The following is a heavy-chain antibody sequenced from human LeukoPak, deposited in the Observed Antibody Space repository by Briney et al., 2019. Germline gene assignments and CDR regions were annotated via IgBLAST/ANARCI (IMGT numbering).Heavy chain of an antibody. D-gene: IGHD1-1*01. J-gene: IGHJ3*02. V-gene: IGHV4-61*02. CDR3: ARASPWELAAFDI. Sequence: SETLSLTCTVSGGSISSGNYYWSWIRQPAGKGLEWIGRIYTSGSTNYNPSLKSRVTISVDTSKNQFSLKLSSVTAADTAVYYCARASPWELAAFDIWGQGTMVTVSS. CDR1: GGSISSGNYY. CDR2: IYTSGST.